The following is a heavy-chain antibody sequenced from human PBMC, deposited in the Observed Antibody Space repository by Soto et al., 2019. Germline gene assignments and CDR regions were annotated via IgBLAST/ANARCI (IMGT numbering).Heavy chain of an antibody. Sequence: PGGSLRLSCEASGFVFTNFWMHWVRHVPEKGLVRVARIDTSGHSTNYAESVKGRFTISRDNAKNTVSLQMNSLRVEDTGVYYCAKDSWYFDLWSQGSQVTVSS. CDR3: AKDSWYFDL. V-gene: IGHV3-74*01. CDR2: IDTSGHST. D-gene: IGHD6-13*01. J-gene: IGHJ4*02. CDR1: GFVFTNFW.